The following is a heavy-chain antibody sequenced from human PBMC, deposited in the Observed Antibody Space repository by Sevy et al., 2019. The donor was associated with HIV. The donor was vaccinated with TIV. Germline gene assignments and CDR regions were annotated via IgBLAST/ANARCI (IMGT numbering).Heavy chain of an antibody. D-gene: IGHD4-17*01. CDR1: GYTFTSYG. CDR2: ISAYNGNT. Sequence: ASVKVSCKASGYTFTSYGISWVRQAPGQGLEWMGWISAYNGNTNYAQKLQGRVTMTTDTSTSTAYMELRSLRSDDTVVYYCARDYGDYEHHYYGMDVWGQGTTVTVSS. V-gene: IGHV1-18*01. CDR3: ARDYGDYEHHYYGMDV. J-gene: IGHJ6*02.